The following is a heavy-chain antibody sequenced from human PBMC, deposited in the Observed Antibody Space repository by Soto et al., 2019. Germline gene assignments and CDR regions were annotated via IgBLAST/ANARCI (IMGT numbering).Heavy chain of an antibody. V-gene: IGHV1-2*02. Sequence: ASVKVSCKSSGYAFTGYYIHWVRQAPGQGLEWMGWINPNSGDTNYAQKFQGRVTMTRDTSSSTAYMELSSLRSDDTAVYYCATRYSYVHFWGQGTLVTVSS. CDR3: ATRYSYVHF. CDR2: INPNSGDT. CDR1: GYAFTGYY. D-gene: IGHD5-18*01. J-gene: IGHJ4*02.